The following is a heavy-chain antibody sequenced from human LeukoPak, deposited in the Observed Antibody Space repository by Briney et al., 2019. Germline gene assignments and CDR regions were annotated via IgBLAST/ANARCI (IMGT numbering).Heavy chain of an antibody. Sequence: ASVKVSCKASGYTFTGYYMHWVRQAPGQGLEWMGWINPNSCGTNYAQKFEGRVTMTRETSISTAYMELSRLRSDDTAVYYCARTLRFLEPFDYWGQGTLVTVSS. J-gene: IGHJ4*02. CDR2: INPNSCGT. CDR1: GYTFTGYY. D-gene: IGHD3-3*01. V-gene: IGHV1-2*02. CDR3: ARTLRFLEPFDY.